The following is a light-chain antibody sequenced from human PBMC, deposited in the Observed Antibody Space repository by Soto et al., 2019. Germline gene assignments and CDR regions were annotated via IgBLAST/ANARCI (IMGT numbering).Light chain of an antibody. V-gene: IGLV1-44*01. CDR3: AAWDDTLNGVV. Sequence: QSVLTQPPSASGTPGQRVTTSCSGGSSNIGSNTVNWYQQLPGTAPNLLIYSNNQRPSGVPDRFSGSKSGTSASLAISGLQSEDEADYYCAAWDDTLNGVVFGGGTKLTVL. CDR1: SSNIGSNT. J-gene: IGLJ2*01. CDR2: SNN.